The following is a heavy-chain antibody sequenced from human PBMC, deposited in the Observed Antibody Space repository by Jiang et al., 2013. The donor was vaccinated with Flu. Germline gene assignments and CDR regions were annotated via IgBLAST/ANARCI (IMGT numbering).Heavy chain of an antibody. CDR2: IRNDGSDK. Sequence: QLVESGGGVVQPGGSLRLSCAASGFTFSTYAMHWVRQTPGKGLEWVAFIRNDGSDKYYADSVKGRFTVSRDKSKNTLYLQMNSLRAEDTAVYYCARGSQPRYCSTTTCYGFDYWGQGTLVTVSS. J-gene: IGHJ4*02. CDR1: GFTFSTYA. D-gene: IGHD2-2*01. V-gene: IGHV3-30*02. CDR3: ARGSQPRYCSTTTCYGFDY.